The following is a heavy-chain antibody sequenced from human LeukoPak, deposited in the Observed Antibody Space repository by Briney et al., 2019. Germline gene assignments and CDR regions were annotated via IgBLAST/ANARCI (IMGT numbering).Heavy chain of an antibody. CDR1: GFTFSSYA. J-gene: IGHJ3*02. D-gene: IGHD3-10*01. CDR2: ISGSGGST. CDR3: AKDLFGLWFGDDDAFDI. V-gene: IGHV3-23*01. Sequence: GGSLRLSCAASGFTFSSYAMSWVRQAPGKGLEWVSSISGSGGSTYYEDSVKGRFTISRDNSKNTLYLQMNSLRAEDTAVYYCAKDLFGLWFGDDDAFDIWGQGTMVTVSS.